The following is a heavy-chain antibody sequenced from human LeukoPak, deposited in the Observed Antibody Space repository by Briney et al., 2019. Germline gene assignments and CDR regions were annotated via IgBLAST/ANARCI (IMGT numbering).Heavy chain of an antibody. V-gene: IGHV3-21*01. D-gene: IGHD1-26*01. CDR1: GFSVSTNY. CDR2: ISLTGNDI. CDR3: ARVRSGTYYDY. Sequence: GGSLRLSCVVIGFSVSTNYMNWVRQAPGKGLEWVSSISLTGNDIYYAASVRGRFTISRDNARTSLYLQINSLRAEDMAVYYCARVRSGTYYDYWGQGTLVTVSS. J-gene: IGHJ4*02.